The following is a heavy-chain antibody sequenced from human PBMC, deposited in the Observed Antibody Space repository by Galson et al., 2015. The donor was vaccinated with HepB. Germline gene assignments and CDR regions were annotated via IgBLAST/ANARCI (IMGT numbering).Heavy chain of an antibody. D-gene: IGHD5-12*01. J-gene: IGHJ6*02. CDR1: GDSVSSNIVA. V-gene: IGHV6-1*01. Sequence: CAISGDSVSSNIVAWNWFRQSPSRGLEWLGRTYYRSKWYNEYAVSVQSRITINPDTSRNQFSLQLNSVTPEDTGVYYCTRVRRLARGMDVWGQGTTVTVSS. CDR2: TYYRSKWYN. CDR3: TRVRRLARGMDV.